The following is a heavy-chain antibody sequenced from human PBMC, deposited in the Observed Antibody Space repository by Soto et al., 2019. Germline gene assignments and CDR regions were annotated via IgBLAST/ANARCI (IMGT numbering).Heavy chain of an antibody. CDR3: ARDLRGYSYGYDY. CDR2: IYYSGST. CDR1: GGSISSGGYY. D-gene: IGHD5-18*01. Sequence: TCTVSGGSISSGGYYWSWIRQHPGKGLEWIGYIYYSGSTYYNPSLKSRVTISVDTSKNQFSLKLSSVTAADTAVYYCARDLRGYSYGYDYWGQGTLVTVSS. J-gene: IGHJ4*02. V-gene: IGHV4-30-4*08.